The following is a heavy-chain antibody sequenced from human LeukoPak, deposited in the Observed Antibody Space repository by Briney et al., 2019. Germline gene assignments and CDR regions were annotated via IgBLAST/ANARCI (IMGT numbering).Heavy chain of an antibody. CDR3: ARGSYAWYGAKEIGDY. CDR2: IKQDGSEK. J-gene: IGHJ4*02. CDR1: GFTFSTYW. D-gene: IGHD4-23*01. Sequence: PGGSLRLSCAASGFTFSTYWMSWVRQAPGEGLEWVANIKQDGSEKYYVDSVKGRFTISRDNAKNSLYLQMNSLRAEDTAVYYCARGSYAWYGAKEIGDYWGQGTLVTVSS. V-gene: IGHV3-7*01.